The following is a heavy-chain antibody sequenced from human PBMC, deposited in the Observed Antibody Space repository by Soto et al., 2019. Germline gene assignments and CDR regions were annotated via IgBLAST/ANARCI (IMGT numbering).Heavy chain of an antibody. CDR1: GFTFSSYS. CDR2: ISSSSSYI. CDR3: ASPPMNGMDV. Sequence: EVQLVESGGGLVKPGGSLRLSCAASGFTFSSYSMNWVRQAPGKGLEWVSSISSSSSYIYYADSVKGRFTISRDNAKNSRYLQMNSRRAEDTAVYYCASPPMNGMDVCGQGTTVTVSS. D-gene: IGHD3-22*01. J-gene: IGHJ6*02. V-gene: IGHV3-21*01.